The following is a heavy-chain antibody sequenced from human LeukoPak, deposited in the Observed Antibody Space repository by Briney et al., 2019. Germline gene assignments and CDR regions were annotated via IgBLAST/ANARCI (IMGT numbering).Heavy chain of an antibody. CDR1: GFTFRNHA. J-gene: IGHJ4*02. CDR2: INSDGSST. CDR3: ARDDLLAFDY. D-gene: IGHD1-26*01. Sequence: PGGSLRLSCAASGFTFRNHAMSWVRQAPGKGLVWVSRINSDGSSTSYADSVKGRFTISRDNAKNTLYLQMNSLRAEDTAVYYCARDDLLAFDYWGQGTLVTVSS. V-gene: IGHV3-74*01.